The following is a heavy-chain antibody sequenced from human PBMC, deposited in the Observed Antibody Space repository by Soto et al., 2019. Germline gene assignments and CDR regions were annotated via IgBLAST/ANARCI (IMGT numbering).Heavy chain of an antibody. Sequence: PGGSLRLSCAASRFTFINYDMSWVRQAPGKGLEWVSTITGSGATTYYADSVKGRFTISRDNPKNTLYLQMNSLRVEDTGVYFCSTAASRSSGYWGQGTLVTVSS. D-gene: IGHD6-6*01. CDR2: ITGSGATT. CDR3: STAASRSSGY. V-gene: IGHV3-23*01. CDR1: RFTFINYD. J-gene: IGHJ4*02.